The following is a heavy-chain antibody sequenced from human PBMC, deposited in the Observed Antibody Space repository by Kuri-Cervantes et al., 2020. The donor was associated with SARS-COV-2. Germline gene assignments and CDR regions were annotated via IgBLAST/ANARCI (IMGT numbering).Heavy chain of an antibody. J-gene: IGHJ4*02. V-gene: IGHV3-23*01. CDR1: GFTLDDYG. CDR2: ISGSGGST. Sequence: GESLKISCAASGFTLDDYGMYWVRQAPGKGLEWVSAISGSGGSTYYADSVKGRFTISRDNSKNSLYLQMNSRRAEDTAVYYCSRERGLRVDFWSGYKDYWAQGTLVTVSS. CDR3: SRERGLRVDFWSGYKDY. D-gene: IGHD3-3*01.